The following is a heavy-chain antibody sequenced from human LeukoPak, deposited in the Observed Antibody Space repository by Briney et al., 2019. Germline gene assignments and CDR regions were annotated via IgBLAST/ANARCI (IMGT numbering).Heavy chain of an antibody. J-gene: IGHJ4*02. CDR3: ARDLSGSTFDY. V-gene: IGHV3-74*01. CDR2: INSDESSI. CDR1: GFTFSNHW. Sequence: GGSLRLSCAVSGFTFSNHWMHWVRQAPGKGLVWVSRINSDESSINYADSVKGRFTVSRDNAKNSLYLQMNSLRAEDTAVYYCARDLSGSTFDYWGQGTLVTVSS. D-gene: IGHD1-26*01.